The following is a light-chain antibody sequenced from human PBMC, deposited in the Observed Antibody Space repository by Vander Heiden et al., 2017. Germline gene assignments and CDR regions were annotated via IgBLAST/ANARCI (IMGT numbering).Light chain of an antibody. J-gene: IGKJ2*01. V-gene: IGKV1-5*03. CDR1: QSISSW. Sequence: DIQMTQSPSTLSASVGDRVTITCRAGQSISSWLAWYQHKPGKAPKILIYKASRLESGVPSRFSGRGSGTEFTLTISGLQPDDVATYYCQQYKSYHSFGQGTKMEIK. CDR3: QQYKSYHS. CDR2: KAS.